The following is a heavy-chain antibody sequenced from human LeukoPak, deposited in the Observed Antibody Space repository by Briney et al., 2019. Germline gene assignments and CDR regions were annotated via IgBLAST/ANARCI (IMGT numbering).Heavy chain of an antibody. CDR1: GYTITAYY. Sequence: GSVTDSCKASGYTITAYYIHWVRQAPGQGLEWMGWVDPESGKTHYAQKFQGRASMTRDTSISTVYMEVSSLKSDDTAVYYCARDPYGPLDYWGQGFRVTVSS. CDR2: VDPESGKT. J-gene: IGHJ4*02. D-gene: IGHD3-10*01. CDR3: ARDPYGPLDY. V-gene: IGHV1-2*02.